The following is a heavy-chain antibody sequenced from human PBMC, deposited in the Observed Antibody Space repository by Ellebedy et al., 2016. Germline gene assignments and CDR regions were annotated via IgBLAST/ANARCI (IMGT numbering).Heavy chain of an antibody. D-gene: IGHD1-26*01. CDR3: TKDARWEPDY. CDR2: IGGSGDTT. V-gene: IGHV3-23*01. Sequence: GGSLRLSCAATGFTFSRYDMSWVRQTPGKGLEWVSAIGGSGDTTYYADSVKGRFTISRDNSKNTLYMQMNSLRAEDTAVYYCTKDARWEPDYWGQGTLVTVSS. CDR1: GFTFSRYD. J-gene: IGHJ4*02.